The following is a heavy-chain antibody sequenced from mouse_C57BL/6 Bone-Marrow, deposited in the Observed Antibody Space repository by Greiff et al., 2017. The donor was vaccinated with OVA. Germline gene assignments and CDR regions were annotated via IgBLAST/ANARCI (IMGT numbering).Heavy chain of an antibody. CDR3: ARSSIYGSSYGYFDV. CDR2: IYPSDSET. CDR1: GYTFTSYW. Sequence: QVQLQQPGAELVRPGSSVKLSCKASGYTFTSYWMDWVKQRPGQGLEWIGNIYPSDSETHYNQKFKDKATLTVDKSSSTAYMQLSSLTSEDSAVYYCARSSIYGSSYGYFDVWGTGTTVTVSS. J-gene: IGHJ1*03. V-gene: IGHV1-61*01. D-gene: IGHD1-1*01.